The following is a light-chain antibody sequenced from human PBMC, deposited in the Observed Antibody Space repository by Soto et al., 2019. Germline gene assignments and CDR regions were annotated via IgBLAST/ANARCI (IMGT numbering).Light chain of an antibody. J-gene: IGKJ4*01. CDR1: EGIRSW. CDR3: QQANSFPLT. Sequence: DIQMTQSPSSVSASVGDRVTITCRATEGIRSWLAWYQQKPGKVPKLLIYDASSLQSGVPSRFSGSGSGTDFTLTISSLQAEDFAPYYCQQANSFPLTFGGGTKVEIK. CDR2: DAS. V-gene: IGKV1-12*01.